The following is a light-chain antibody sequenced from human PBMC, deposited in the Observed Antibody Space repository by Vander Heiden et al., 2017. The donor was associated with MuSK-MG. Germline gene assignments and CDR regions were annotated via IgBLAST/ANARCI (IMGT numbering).Light chain of an antibody. J-gene: IGLJ3*02. CDR1: KIGSKS. V-gene: IGLV3-21*02. CDR2: DDN. CDR3: QVWDSASNHVV. Sequence: SYVLTQPPSVSVAPGQTATITCGGTKIGSKSVHWYQQKPGQAPVVVVNDDNVRPSGIPERISGSKSGNTATLTINRVEAGDEADYFCQVWDSASNHVVFGGGTKLTVL.